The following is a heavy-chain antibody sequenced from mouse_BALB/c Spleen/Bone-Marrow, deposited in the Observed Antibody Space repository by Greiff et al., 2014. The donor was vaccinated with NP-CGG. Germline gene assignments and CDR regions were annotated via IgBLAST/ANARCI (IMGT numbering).Heavy chain of an antibody. Sequence: QVQLQQSGAELARPGASVKLSCKASGYTFTDYYINWVKQRTGQGLEWIGEIYPGSGNTYYNEKFKGKATLTADKPSSTAYMQLSSLTSEDSAVYFCARSRGYAWFAYWGQGTLVTVSA. CDR3: ARSRGYAWFAY. J-gene: IGHJ3*01. V-gene: IGHV1-77*01. CDR1: GYTFTDYY. D-gene: IGHD2-2*01. CDR2: IYPGSGNT.